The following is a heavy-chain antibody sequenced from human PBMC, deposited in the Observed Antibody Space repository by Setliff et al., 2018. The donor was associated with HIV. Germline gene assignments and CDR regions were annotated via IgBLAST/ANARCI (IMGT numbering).Heavy chain of an antibody. D-gene: IGHD7-27*01. CDR2: IYPGDSDT. CDR1: GYSFTSYW. J-gene: IGHJ4*02. Sequence: GESLKISCEGSGYSFTSYWIGWVRQMPGKGLEWMGIIYPGDSDTRYSQSFQGQVTITADKSISTAYLQWSSLKASDTAIYYCTRRRRAPGVEDLEAYWGQGTLVTVSS. CDR3: TRRRRAPGVEDLEAY. V-gene: IGHV5-51*01.